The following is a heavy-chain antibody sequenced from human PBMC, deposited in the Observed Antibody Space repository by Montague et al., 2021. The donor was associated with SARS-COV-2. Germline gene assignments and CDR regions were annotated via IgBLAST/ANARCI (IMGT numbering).Heavy chain of an antibody. Sequence: SETLSLTCAVSRGSFSNYYWTWVRQAPGKGLIWIGEINQDGTSNCNPSLKSRVTLSIDTSKNQISLKVTSVTAGDTAVYYCARGRPVRMTMRHFERTSSGALGMWGQGTPVIVSS. D-gene: IGHD3-9*01. J-gene: IGHJ3*02. CDR2: INQDGTS. CDR3: ARGRPVRMTMRHFERTSSGALGM. CDR1: RGSFSNYY. V-gene: IGHV4-34*01.